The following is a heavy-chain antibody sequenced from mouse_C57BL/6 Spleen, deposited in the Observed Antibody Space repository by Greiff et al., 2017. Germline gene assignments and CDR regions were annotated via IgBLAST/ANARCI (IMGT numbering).Heavy chain of an antibody. CDR2: INYDGSST. D-gene: IGHD1-1*01. CDR3: ARGGGYYGDFDY. Sequence: EVQLVESEGGLVQPGSSMKLSCTASGFTFSDYYMAWVRQVPEKGLEWVANINYDGSSTYYLDSLKSRFIISRDNAKNILYLQMSSLKSEDTATYYCARGGGYYGDFDYWGQGTTLTVSS. V-gene: IGHV5-16*01. CDR1: GFTFSDYY. J-gene: IGHJ2*01.